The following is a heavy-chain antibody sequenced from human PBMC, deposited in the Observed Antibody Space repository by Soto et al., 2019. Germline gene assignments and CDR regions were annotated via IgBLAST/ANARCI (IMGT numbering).Heavy chain of an antibody. CDR3: TKQKGDSRTYNGMDG. J-gene: IGHJ6*02. V-gene: IGHV6-1*01. D-gene: IGHD2-21*02. CDR2: AYYRSQWFY. Sequence: SQTLSLTCAIFGDSVSSNSAAWNWIRQSPSRGLEWLGRAYYRSQWFYDSAVSVRSRINVIPDTSRNQFSLQLNSVTPEDTAVYYCTKQKGDSRTYNGMDGWGQGTTVTRLL. CDR1: GDSVSSNSAA.